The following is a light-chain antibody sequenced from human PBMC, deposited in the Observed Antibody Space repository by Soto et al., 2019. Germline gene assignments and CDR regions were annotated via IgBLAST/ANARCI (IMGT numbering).Light chain of an antibody. CDR1: QDIVSA. CDR3: QQFNSFPLT. CDR2: EAS. V-gene: IGKV1-13*02. J-gene: IGKJ4*01. Sequence: AMQLTQSPSSLSASVGDRVTITCRASQDIVSALAWYQQKPGKAPKLLIYEASSLESGVPSRFSGSGSGTDFTLTISSLQPKDFATYCCQQFNSFPLTFGGGTRVEIK.